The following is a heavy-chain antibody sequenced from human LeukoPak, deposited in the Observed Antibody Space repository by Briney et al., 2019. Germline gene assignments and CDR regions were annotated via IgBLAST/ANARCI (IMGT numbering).Heavy chain of an antibody. CDR1: GFTFSDYY. CDR3: ARVRSSWYYFDY. J-gene: IGHJ4*02. CDR2: IGTSGSTI. D-gene: IGHD6-13*01. V-gene: IGHV3-11*04. Sequence: PGGSLRLSCVASGFTFSDYYMTWVRQAPGKGLEWVSYIGTSGSTIYYADSVGGRFTISRDNAKNSLYLQMNSLRAEDTAVYYCARVRSSWYYFDYWGQGTLVTVSS.